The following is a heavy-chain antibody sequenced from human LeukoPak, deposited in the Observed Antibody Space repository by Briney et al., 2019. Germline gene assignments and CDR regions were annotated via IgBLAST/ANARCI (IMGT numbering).Heavy chain of an antibody. CDR3: AHTHSLRFLEWLLGDAFDI. CDR2: IYWDDDK. D-gene: IGHD3-3*01. J-gene: IGHJ3*02. V-gene: IGHV2-5*02. CDR1: GFSLSTSGVG. Sequence: SGPTLVKPTQTLTLTCTFSGFSLSTSGVGVGWIRQPPGKALGWLALIYWDDDKRYSPSLKSRLTITKDTSKNQVVLTMTNMDPVDTATYYCAHTHSLRFLEWLLGDAFDIWGQGTMVTVSS.